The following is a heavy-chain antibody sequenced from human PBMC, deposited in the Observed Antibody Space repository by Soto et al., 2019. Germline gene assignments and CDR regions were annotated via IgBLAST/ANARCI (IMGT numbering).Heavy chain of an antibody. J-gene: IGHJ3*02. D-gene: IGHD1-1*01. V-gene: IGHV3-21*01. Sequence: GGSLRLSCAASGFTFSSYSMNWVRQAPGKGLEWVSSISSSSYIYYADSVKGRFTISRDNAKNSLYLQMNSLRAEDTAVYYCARLEPHRLSAFDIWGQGTMVTVSS. CDR3: ARLEPHRLSAFDI. CDR1: GFTFSSYS. CDR2: ISSSSYI.